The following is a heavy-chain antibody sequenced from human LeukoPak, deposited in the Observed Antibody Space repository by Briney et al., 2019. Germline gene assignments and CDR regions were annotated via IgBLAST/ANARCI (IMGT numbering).Heavy chain of an antibody. CDR1: GGSISSGGYS. D-gene: IGHD6-19*01. J-gene: IGHJ5*02. CDR3: ARELAGANWFDP. V-gene: IGHV4-30-2*01. Sequence: PSETLSLTCAVSGGSISSGGYSWSWIRQPPGKGLEWIGYIYHSGSTYYNPSLKSRVTISVDRSKSQFSLKLSSVTAADTAVYYCARELAGANWFDPWGQGTLVTVSS. CDR2: IYHSGST.